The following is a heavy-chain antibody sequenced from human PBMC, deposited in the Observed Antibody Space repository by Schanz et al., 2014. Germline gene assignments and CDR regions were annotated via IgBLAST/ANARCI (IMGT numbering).Heavy chain of an antibody. CDR2: ISYSGST. V-gene: IGHV4-31*03. D-gene: IGHD4-17*01. CDR3: ARDRGHGDLPGDI. J-gene: IGHJ3*02. Sequence: QVQLQESGPGLAKPSQTLSLTCTVSGGSVSSVGDYWSWIRQHPGKGLEGIGFISYSGSTYYNPSLKRRVTISVDTSKNQYTLNLSSATAADTAVYYCARDRGHGDLPGDIWGQGTMVTVSS. CDR1: GGSVSSVGDY.